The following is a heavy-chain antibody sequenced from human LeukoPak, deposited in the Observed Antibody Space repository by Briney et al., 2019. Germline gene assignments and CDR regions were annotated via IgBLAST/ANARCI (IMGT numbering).Heavy chain of an antibody. CDR1: GXSFTSDW. Sequence: GESLKISCKGSGXSFTSDWITWVRQMPGKGLEWMGKIDPSDSYTKYSPSFQGHVTMSADKSTSTAYLQWSSLKASDTAMYYCARLQYDSRGYVGDSWGQGTLVTVSS. V-gene: IGHV5-10-1*01. J-gene: IGHJ4*02. CDR2: IDPSDSYT. CDR3: ARLQYDSRGYVGDS. D-gene: IGHD3-22*01.